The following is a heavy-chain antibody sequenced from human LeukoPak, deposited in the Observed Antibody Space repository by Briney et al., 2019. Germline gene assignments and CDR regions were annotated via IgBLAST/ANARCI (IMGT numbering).Heavy chain of an antibody. Sequence: ASVKVSCKVSGYTLTELSMHWVRQAPGKGLEWMGGFDPEDGETIYAQKFQGRVTMTRDTSISTAYMELSRLRSDDTAVYYCARDRDTMVRGVKLIPDYWGQGTLVTVSS. CDR1: GYTLTELS. D-gene: IGHD3-10*01. J-gene: IGHJ4*02. CDR2: FDPEDGET. CDR3: ARDRDTMVRGVKLIPDY. V-gene: IGHV1-24*01.